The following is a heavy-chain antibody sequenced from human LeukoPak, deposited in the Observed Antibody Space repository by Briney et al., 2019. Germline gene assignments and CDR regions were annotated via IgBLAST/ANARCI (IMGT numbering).Heavy chain of an antibody. Sequence: GGSLRLSCSASGFTFSNYEMNWVRQAPGKGLKWVSYIASSGSTIYYADSVKGRFTISRDNAKGSLYLQMNSLRADDTAVYYCATSRGYFFRWFQHWGQGTLVTVSS. D-gene: IGHD3-22*01. J-gene: IGHJ1*01. V-gene: IGHV3-48*03. CDR3: ATSRGYFFRWFQH. CDR1: GFTFSNYE. CDR2: IASSGSTI.